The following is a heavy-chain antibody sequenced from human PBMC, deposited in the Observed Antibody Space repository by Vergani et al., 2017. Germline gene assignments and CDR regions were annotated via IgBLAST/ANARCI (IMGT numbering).Heavy chain of an antibody. CDR2: ISSSSSTI. D-gene: IGHD3-10*01. J-gene: IGHJ4*02. V-gene: IGHV3-48*04. Sequence: EVQLVESGGGLVQPGGSLRLSCAASGFTFSSYSMNWVRQAPGKGLEWVSYISSSSSTIYYADSVKGRFTISRDNAKNSLYLQMNSLRAEDTALYYCAKEAGSYGSGSYYVYWGQGTLVTVSS. CDR1: GFTFSSYS. CDR3: AKEAGSYGSGSYYVY.